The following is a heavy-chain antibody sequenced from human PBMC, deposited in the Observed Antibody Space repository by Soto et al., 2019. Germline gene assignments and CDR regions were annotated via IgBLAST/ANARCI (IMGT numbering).Heavy chain of an antibody. V-gene: IGHV1-8*01. CDR1: GYTFSSYD. D-gene: IGHD3-3*01. CDR2: MSPNSANT. J-gene: IGHJ4*02. CDR3: ARHHTDFWSGYPDY. Sequence: QAQLVQSGAEVKKPGASVKVSCKASGYTFSSYDVTWVRQAAGQGLAWIGWMSPNSANTGYAQKFQGRVTMTSNTSISTAYMELSSLGYDDTAVYYCARHHTDFWSGYPDYWGQGTLVIVSS.